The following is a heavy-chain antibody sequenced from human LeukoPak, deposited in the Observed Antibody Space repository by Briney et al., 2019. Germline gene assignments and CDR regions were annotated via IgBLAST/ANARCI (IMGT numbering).Heavy chain of an antibody. CDR2: ISAYNGHT. J-gene: IGHJ4*02. CDR1: GYTFSSYG. V-gene: IGHV1-18*01. Sequence: GASVTVSCKASGYTFSSYGISWVRQAPGQGLEWMGWISAYNGHTNYAQKVQGRVTLTTETSTSTAYMELRSLRSDDTAVYYCARDRQLGSSGYYAAYWGQGTLVTVSS. D-gene: IGHD3-22*01. CDR3: ARDRQLGSSGYYAAY.